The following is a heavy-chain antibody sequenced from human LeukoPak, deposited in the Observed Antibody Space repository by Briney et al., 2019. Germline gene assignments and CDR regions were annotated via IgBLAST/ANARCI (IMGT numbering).Heavy chain of an antibody. CDR1: GGSISSYY. CDR3: AREFNGFWSGYQEYYFDY. CDR2: IYTSGST. Sequence: SETLSLTCTVSGGSISSYYWSWIRQPAGKGLEWIGRIYTSGSTNYNPSLKSRVTMSVDTSKNQFSLKLSSVTAADTAVYYCAREFNGFWSGYQEYYFDYWGQGTLVTVSS. J-gene: IGHJ4*02. D-gene: IGHD3-3*01. V-gene: IGHV4-4*07.